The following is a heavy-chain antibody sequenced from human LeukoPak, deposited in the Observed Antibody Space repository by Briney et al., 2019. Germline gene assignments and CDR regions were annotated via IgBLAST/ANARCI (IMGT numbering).Heavy chain of an antibody. V-gene: IGHV4-4*07. Sequence: SETLSLTCTVSGGSISSYYWSWIRHPAGKGLEWIGRIYTSGSTNNNPSLTRRVTISVATSKNQFSLKLSFVTAAETAVDYCVSAGGGAARDAVDYWGQGTMVTVSS. CDR2: IYTSGST. CDR1: GGSISSYY. D-gene: IGHD6-6*01. CDR3: VSAGGGAARDAVDY. J-gene: IGHJ3*01.